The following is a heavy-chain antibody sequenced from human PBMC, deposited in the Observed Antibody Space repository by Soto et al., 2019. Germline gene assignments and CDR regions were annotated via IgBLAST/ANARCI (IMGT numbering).Heavy chain of an antibody. J-gene: IGHJ6*03. CDR3: ASLVVVPARDYMDV. CDR1: GFTFSSYW. Sequence: GGSLRLSCAASGFTFSSYWMSWVRQAPGKGLEWVANIKQDGSEKYYVDSVKGRFTISRDNAKNSLYLQMNSLRAEDTAVYYCASLVVVPARDYMDVWGKGTTVTVSS. D-gene: IGHD2-2*01. CDR2: IKQDGSEK. V-gene: IGHV3-7*01.